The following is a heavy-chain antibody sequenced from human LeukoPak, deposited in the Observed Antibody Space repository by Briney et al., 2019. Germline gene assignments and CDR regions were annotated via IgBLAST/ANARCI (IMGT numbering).Heavy chain of an antibody. D-gene: IGHD6-13*01. V-gene: IGHV1-69*05. CDR3: ARGRGGAAAGTVSWFDP. CDR1: GGTFSSYA. CDR2: IIPIFGTA. Sequence: GASVKVSCKASGGTFSSYAISWVRQAPGQGLEWMGRIIPIFGTANYAQKLQGRVTITTDESTSTAYMELSSLRSEDTAVYYCARGRGGAAAGTVSWFDPWGQGTLVTVSS. J-gene: IGHJ5*02.